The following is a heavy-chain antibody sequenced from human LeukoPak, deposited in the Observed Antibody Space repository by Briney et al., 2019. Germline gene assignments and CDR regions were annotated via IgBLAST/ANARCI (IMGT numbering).Heavy chain of an antibody. CDR3: ARISGYLLGEYFDY. CDR2: INHSGST. CDR1: GGSFSGYY. D-gene: IGHD5-12*01. J-gene: IGHJ4*02. Sequence: SETLSLTCAVYGGSFSGYYWSWIRQPPGKGLEWIGEINHSGSTNYNPSLKSRVTISVDTSKNQFSLKLSSVTAADTAVYYCARISGYLLGEYFDYWGQGTLVTVSS. V-gene: IGHV4-34*01.